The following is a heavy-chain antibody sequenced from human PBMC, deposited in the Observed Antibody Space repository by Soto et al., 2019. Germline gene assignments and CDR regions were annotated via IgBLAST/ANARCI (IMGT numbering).Heavy chain of an antibody. CDR2: ISSSSSYI. CDR1: GFTFSGYS. Sequence: GGSLRLSCAASGFTFSGYSMNWVRQAPGKGLEWVSSISSSSSYIYYADSVKGRFTISRDNAKNSLYLQMNSLRAEDTAVYYCAREMYSSSWFTGESYYYYGMDVWGQGTTVTVSS. V-gene: IGHV3-21*01. CDR3: AREMYSSSWFTGESYYYYGMDV. J-gene: IGHJ6*02. D-gene: IGHD6-13*01.